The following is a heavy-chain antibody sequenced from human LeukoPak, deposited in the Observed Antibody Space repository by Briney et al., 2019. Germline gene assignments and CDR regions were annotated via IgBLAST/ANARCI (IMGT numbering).Heavy chain of an antibody. Sequence: SETLSLTCAVYGGSFSDSYWGWIRQTPGKGPEWIGEINQSGSTNLNPSLKSRVTISVDTSRKQFSLKLRPVTAADTAVYYCARPAGVRGAHIDSWGQGTLVTVSS. CDR2: INQSGST. J-gene: IGHJ4*02. D-gene: IGHD3-10*01. V-gene: IGHV4-34*01. CDR3: ARPAGVRGAHIDS. CDR1: GGSFSDSY.